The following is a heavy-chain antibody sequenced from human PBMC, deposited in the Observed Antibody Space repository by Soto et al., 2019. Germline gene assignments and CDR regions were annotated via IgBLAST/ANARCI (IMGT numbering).Heavy chain of an antibody. CDR3: VKDIGWNGYNYGYFDY. V-gene: IGHV3-64D*06. CDR2: ISSNGGST. CDR1: GFTFSSYA. J-gene: IGHJ4*02. Sequence: PGGSLRLSSAASGFTFSSYAMHWVRQAPGKGLEYVSAISSNGGSTYYADSVKGRFTISRDNSKNTLYLQMSSLRAEDTAVYYCVKDIGWNGYNYGYFDYWGQGTLVTVSS. D-gene: IGHD5-12*01.